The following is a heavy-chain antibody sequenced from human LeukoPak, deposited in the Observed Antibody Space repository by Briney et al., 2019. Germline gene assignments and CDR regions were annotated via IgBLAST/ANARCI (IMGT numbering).Heavy chain of an antibody. CDR3: ARVGDSGDFDY. CDR2: IYSSGSN. J-gene: IGHJ4*02. D-gene: IGHD1-26*01. Sequence: SHTLSLTSTVAAPSISSHYSSWIRQPPGKRLEWIGYIYSSGSNNYNPSLKSRVTISVDTSKNQFSLKLSSVTAADTAVYYCARVGDSGDFDYWGQGTLVTVSS. V-gene: IGHV4-59*11. CDR1: APSISSHY.